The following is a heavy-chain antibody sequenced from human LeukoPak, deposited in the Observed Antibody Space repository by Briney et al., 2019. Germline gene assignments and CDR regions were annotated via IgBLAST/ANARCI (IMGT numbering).Heavy chain of an antibody. Sequence: AGGSLRLSCAASGSTFSSYAMSWVRQAPGKGLEWVSAISGSGGSTYYADSVKGRFTIPRDNSKNTLYLQMNNLRAEDTAIYYCAKGLRTVEDYWGQGTLVTVSS. J-gene: IGHJ4*02. CDR2: ISGSGGST. D-gene: IGHD4-23*01. V-gene: IGHV3-23*01. CDR1: GSTFSSYA. CDR3: AKGLRTVEDY.